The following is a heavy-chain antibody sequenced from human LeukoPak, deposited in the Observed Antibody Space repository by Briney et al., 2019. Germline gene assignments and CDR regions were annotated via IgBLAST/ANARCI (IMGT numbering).Heavy chain of an antibody. J-gene: IGHJ4*02. CDR3: ATSHIAAAGFDY. CDR2: IYTSGST. D-gene: IGHD6-13*01. V-gene: IGHV4-4*07. Sequence: MPSEILSLTCTVSGGSISSYYWSWIRQPAGRGLEWIGRIYTSGSTNYNPSLKSRVTMSVDTSKIQFSLKLSSVTAADTAVYYCATSHIAAAGFDYWGQGTLVTVSS. CDR1: GGSISSYY.